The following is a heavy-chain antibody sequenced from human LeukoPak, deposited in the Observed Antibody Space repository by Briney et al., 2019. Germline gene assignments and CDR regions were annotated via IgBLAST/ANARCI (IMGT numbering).Heavy chain of an antibody. J-gene: IGHJ4*02. V-gene: IGHV3-23*01. D-gene: IGHD6-13*01. CDR3: AKVISSWYYFDY. CDR2: ISGSGGST. CDR1: GFTFSSYG. Sequence: GGSLRLSCAASGFTFSSYGMTWVRQAPGKGLEWVSAISGSGGSTYYADSVKGRFTISRDNSKNTLYLQMNSLRAEDTAVYYCAKVISSWYYFDYWGQGTLVTVSS.